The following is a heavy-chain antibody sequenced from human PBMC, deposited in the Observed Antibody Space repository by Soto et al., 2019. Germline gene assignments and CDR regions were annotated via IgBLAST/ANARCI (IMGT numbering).Heavy chain of an antibody. CDR2: IYYSGST. V-gene: IGHV4-31*03. CDR3: ARESGGYDSSTRYGLDV. Sequence: SETLSLTFSVSGGSISSVGHYWTWIGQQSGKGLEWIGYIYYSGSTDYNPSLKSRVTISVDRSKNQFSLNLSSVTAADTAIYYCARESGGYDSSTRYGLDVWGQGTTVTVSS. CDR1: GGSISSVGHY. D-gene: IGHD6-25*01. J-gene: IGHJ6*02.